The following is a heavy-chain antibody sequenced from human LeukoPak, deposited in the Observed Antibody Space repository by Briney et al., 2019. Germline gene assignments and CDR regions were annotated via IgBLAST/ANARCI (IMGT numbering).Heavy chain of an antibody. V-gene: IGHV3-7*01. CDR1: GFRFSTYW. CDR3: ARGGKYAYFVDC. J-gene: IGHJ4*02. D-gene: IGHD3-16*01. Sequence: GGSLRLSCAASGFRFSTYWMSWVRQAPGKGLEWVAHIKHDGTEKNYVDSVKGRFTISRDNAKNSLYLQMNTLRAEDTAVYYCARGGKYAYFVDCWGQGTLVTVSS. CDR2: IKHDGTEK.